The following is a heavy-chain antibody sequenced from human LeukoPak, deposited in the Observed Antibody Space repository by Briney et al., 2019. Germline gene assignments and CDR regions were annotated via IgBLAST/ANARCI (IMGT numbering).Heavy chain of an antibody. CDR3: ARGGSFLANYVY. CDR1: GGSISSGGYC. D-gene: IGHD3-16*01. J-gene: IGHJ4*02. Sequence: SQTLSLTCSVSGGSISSGGYCCSWIRQHPGKGLEWIGYIYKSGSTYYNPSLKSRVTISVDTSKNQFCLKLNSVTAADTAVYYCARGGSFLANYVYWGQGTLVTVSS. V-gene: IGHV4-31*03. CDR2: IYKSGST.